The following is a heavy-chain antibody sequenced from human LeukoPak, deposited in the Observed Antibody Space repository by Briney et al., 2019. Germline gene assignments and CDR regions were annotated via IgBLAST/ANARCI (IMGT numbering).Heavy chain of an antibody. CDR2: IYYSGST. CDR3: AGAFPDSSRYIGPLDH. V-gene: IGHV4-59*01. D-gene: IGHD3-22*01. Sequence: PSETLSLTCAASGFSISSYYWSWIRQPPGKGLEFIGHIYYSGSTNYNPYRKSRVTISVDTFKMHFSMNLSSVTAADTAVYYCAGAFPDSSRYIGPLDHWGQGTLVTVSS. J-gene: IGHJ4*02. CDR1: GFSISSYY.